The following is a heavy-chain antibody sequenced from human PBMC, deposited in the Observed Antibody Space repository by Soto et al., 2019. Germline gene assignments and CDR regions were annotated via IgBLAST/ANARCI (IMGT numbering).Heavy chain of an antibody. D-gene: IGHD3-22*01. J-gene: IGHJ3*02. Sequence: EVQLVESGGGLVQPGGSLRLSCAASGFTFSSYWMSWVRQAPGKGLEWGANIKQDGSEKYYVDSVKGRFTISRDNAKNSLYLQMNSLRAEDTAVYYCARDTQPYYYDSSNAFDIWGQGTMVTVSS. V-gene: IGHV3-7*01. CDR3: ARDTQPYYYDSSNAFDI. CDR1: GFTFSSYW. CDR2: IKQDGSEK.